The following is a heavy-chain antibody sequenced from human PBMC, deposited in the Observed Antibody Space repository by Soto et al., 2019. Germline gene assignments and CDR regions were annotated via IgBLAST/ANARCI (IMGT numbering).Heavy chain of an antibody. D-gene: IGHD6-13*01. V-gene: IGHV3-30-3*01. CDR2: ISYDGSNK. Sequence: QVQLVESGGGVVQPGRSLRLSCAASGFTFSSYAMHWVRQAPGKGLEWVAVISYDGSNKYYADSVKGRFPISRDNSQNTLYLQMNSLRAEDTAVYYCARDTWLAAAGHFDYWGQGTLVTVSS. CDR1: GFTFSSYA. J-gene: IGHJ4*02. CDR3: ARDTWLAAAGHFDY.